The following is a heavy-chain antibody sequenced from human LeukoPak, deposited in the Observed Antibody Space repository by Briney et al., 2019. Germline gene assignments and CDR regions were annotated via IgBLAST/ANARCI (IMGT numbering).Heavy chain of an antibody. CDR1: GFTFSSYAM. J-gene: IGHJ4*02. CDR3: ARVVGNTNFDS. CDR2: IYHTGST. D-gene: IGHD2-21*01. Sequence: PGGSLRLSCAASGFTFSSYAMSWVRQPPGKGLEWIGEIYHTGSTNYNPSLESRVTISVDKSKSHFSLKVTSVTAADTAIYYCARVVGNTNFDSWGQGALVTVSS. V-gene: IGHV4-4*02.